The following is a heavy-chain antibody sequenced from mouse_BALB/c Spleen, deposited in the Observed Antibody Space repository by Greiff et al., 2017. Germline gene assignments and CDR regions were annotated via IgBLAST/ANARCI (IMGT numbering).Heavy chain of an antibody. Sequence: VMLVESGPGLVAPSQSLSITCTVSGFSLTSYGVHWVRQPPGKGLEWLGVIWAGGSTNYNSALMSRLSISKDNSKSQVFLKMNSLQTDDTAMYYCARDRVTTATWFAYWGQGTLVTVSA. V-gene: IGHV2-9*02. CDR1: GFSLTSYG. CDR3: ARDRVTTATWFAY. J-gene: IGHJ3*01. CDR2: IWAGGST. D-gene: IGHD1-2*01.